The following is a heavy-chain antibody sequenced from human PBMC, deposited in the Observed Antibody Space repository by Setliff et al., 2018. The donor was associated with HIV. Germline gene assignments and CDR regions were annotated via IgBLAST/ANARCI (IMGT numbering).Heavy chain of an antibody. Sequence: ASVKVSCKASGYTFTEYYMHWVRQAPGKGLEWMGRVNPEDVETIYAERFQGRVTISADTSKDTAHMELTSLRSDDTAVYYCAREQFPSQECSGGSCYPKPYYFDYWGQGTLVTVSS. CDR2: VNPEDVET. D-gene: IGHD2-15*01. CDR3: AREQFPSQECSGGSCYPKPYYFDY. V-gene: IGHV1-69-2*01. CDR1: GYTFTEYY. J-gene: IGHJ4*02.